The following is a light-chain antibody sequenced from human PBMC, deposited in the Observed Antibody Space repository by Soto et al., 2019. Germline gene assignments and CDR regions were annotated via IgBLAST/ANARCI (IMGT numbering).Light chain of an antibody. CDR3: QQYNSSPRT. J-gene: IGKJ4*01. Sequence: DIQMTQSPSTLSASIGDTVTITCRANQSISSGLAWYQQKPGKAPKLLISEGSSLESGVPSRFSGSGSGTEFTLTISSLQPDDLATYYCQQYNSSPRTFGGGTKVEIK. CDR1: QSISSG. CDR2: EGS. V-gene: IGKV1-5*01.